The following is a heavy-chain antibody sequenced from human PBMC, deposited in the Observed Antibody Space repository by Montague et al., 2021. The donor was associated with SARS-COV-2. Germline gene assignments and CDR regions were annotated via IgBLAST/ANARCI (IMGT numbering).Heavy chain of an antibody. Sequence: SETLSLTCTVSGGSITTTSHYWGWIRQPPGKGLEWIGSIYYSGYTHYNPSLKTRLTLSVDTSTNQFSLKLSSVTAADTAVYHCARLGPGPQGEESWGQGTVVTGSS. J-gene: IGHJ5*02. D-gene: IGHD3-16*01. V-gene: IGHV4-39*01. CDR3: ARLGPGPQGEES. CDR1: GGSITTTSHY. CDR2: IYYSGYT.